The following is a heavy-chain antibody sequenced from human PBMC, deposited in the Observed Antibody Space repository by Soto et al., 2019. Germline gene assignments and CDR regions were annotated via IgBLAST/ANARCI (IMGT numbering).Heavy chain of an antibody. CDR1: GFTFRTYA. J-gene: IGHJ6*02. D-gene: IGHD4-17*01. Sequence: QVQLVESGGGVVQPGRSLRLSCAASGFTFRTYAMHWVRQAPGKGLEWVAVISYDASNKDYADSVKGRFTISRDNSKNTLYLQMNSLRAEDTAVYYCARDPDLWTTAGMGVWGQGTTVTVSS. V-gene: IGHV3-30-3*01. CDR3: ARDPDLWTTAGMGV. CDR2: ISYDASNK.